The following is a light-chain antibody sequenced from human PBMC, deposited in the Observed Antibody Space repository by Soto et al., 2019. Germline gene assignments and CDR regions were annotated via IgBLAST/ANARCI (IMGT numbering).Light chain of an antibody. CDR3: SSYAGSNNVL. CDR2: EVS. J-gene: IGLJ2*01. CDR1: SSDVGGYNY. V-gene: IGLV2-8*01. Sequence: QSALTQPPSASGSPGQSVTISCTGTSSDVGGYNYVSWYQQHPGKAPKLMIYEVSQRPSGVPDRFSGSKSGNTASLTVSGLQAEDEADYYCSSYAGSNNVLFGGWTQLTVL.